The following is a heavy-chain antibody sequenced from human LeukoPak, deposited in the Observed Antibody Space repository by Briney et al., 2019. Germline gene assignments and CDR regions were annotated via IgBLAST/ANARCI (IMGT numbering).Heavy chain of an antibody. CDR3: AKVPMQLVTNLYYFDY. Sequence: GGSLRLSCAASGFTFSSYGMNWVRQAPGKGLEWVSFIRSSTSYIYYADSVKGRFTISRDNVKNSLYLQMNSLRAEDMAVYYCAKVPMQLVTNLYYFDYWGQGTLVTVSS. CDR2: IRSSTSYI. D-gene: IGHD6-13*01. J-gene: IGHJ4*02. V-gene: IGHV3-21*01. CDR1: GFTFSSYG.